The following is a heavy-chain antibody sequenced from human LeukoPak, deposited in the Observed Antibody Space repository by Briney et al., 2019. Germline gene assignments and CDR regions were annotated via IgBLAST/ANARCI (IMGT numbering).Heavy chain of an antibody. CDR3: ARERIAAAIPNYFDY. CDR2: IYTSGST. Sequence: PSETLSLTCNVSGGSITNYYWSWIRQPAGKGLEWIGRIYTSGSTNYNPSLKSRVTMSVDTSKNQFSLKLSSVTAADTAVYYCARERIAAAIPNYFDYWGQGTLVTVSS. V-gene: IGHV4-4*07. CDR1: GGSITNYY. J-gene: IGHJ4*02. D-gene: IGHD6-13*01.